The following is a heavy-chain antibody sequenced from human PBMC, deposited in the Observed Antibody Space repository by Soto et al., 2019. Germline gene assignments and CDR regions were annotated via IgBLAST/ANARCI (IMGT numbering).Heavy chain of an antibody. J-gene: IGHJ6*03. Sequence: GGSLRLSCAASGFTFSSYWMSWVRQAPGKGLEWVANIKQDGSEKYYVDSVKGRFTISKDNAKNSLYLQMNSLRAEDTAVYYCAREAGSGWYEGYYYYYYMDVWGKGTTVTVSS. V-gene: IGHV3-7*01. CDR1: GFTFSSYW. CDR2: IKQDGSEK. CDR3: AREAGSGWYEGYYYYYYMDV. D-gene: IGHD6-19*01.